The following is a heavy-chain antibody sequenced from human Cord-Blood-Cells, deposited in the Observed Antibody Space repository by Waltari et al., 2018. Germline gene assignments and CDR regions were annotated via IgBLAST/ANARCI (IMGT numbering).Heavy chain of an antibody. CDR3: ARGLGYGGNFDY. CDR1: GGSFRGSY. D-gene: IGHD4-17*01. CDR2: INHSGST. V-gene: IGHV4-34*01. J-gene: IGHJ4*02. Sequence: QVQLQQWGAGLLKPSETLSLTCAACGGSFRGSYWRGSRQPPGKGLEWIGEINHSGSTNYNPSLKSRVTISVDTSKNQFSLKLSSVTAADTAVYYCARGLGYGGNFDYWGQGTLVTVSS.